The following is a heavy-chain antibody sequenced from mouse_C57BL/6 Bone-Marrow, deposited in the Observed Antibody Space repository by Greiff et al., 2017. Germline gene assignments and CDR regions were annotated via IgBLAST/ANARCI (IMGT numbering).Heavy chain of an antibody. CDR3: ARHSAYYSNYGFAY. Sequence: EVQRVESGGGLVKPGGSLKLSCAASGFTFSSYTMSWVRQTPEKRLEWVATISGGGGNTYYPDSVKGRFTISRDNAKTTLYLQMSSLRSEDTALYYCARHSAYYSNYGFAYWGQGTLVTVSA. CDR1: GFTFSSYT. CDR2: ISGGGGNT. J-gene: IGHJ3*01. V-gene: IGHV5-9*01. D-gene: IGHD2-5*01.